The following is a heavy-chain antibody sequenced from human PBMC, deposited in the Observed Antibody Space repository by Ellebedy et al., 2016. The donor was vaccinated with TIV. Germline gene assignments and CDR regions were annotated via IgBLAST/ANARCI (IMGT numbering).Heavy chain of an antibody. CDR3: AREGDSSGWYRELNAFDI. CDR1: GFTVSSNY. J-gene: IGHJ3*02. CDR2: IYSGGST. Sequence: PGGSLRLSCAASGFTVSSNYMSWVRQAPGKGLEWVSVIYSGGSTYYADSVKGRFTISRDNSKNTLYLQMNSLRAEDTAVYYCAREGDSSGWYRELNAFDIWGQGTMVTVSS. V-gene: IGHV3-66*01. D-gene: IGHD6-19*01.